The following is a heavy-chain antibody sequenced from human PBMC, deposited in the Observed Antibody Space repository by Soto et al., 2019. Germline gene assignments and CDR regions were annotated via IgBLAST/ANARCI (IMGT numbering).Heavy chain of an antibody. Sequence: SETLSLTCAVYGESFSGYIWTWIRQTPGKGLQWIGQINHSGSAYYNPSLKSRVTISVHTSNSQFSLELSSVTAADTAVYYCARGLNTGNHYSGGWYYFDSWGQGTQVTVSS. V-gene: IGHV4-34*01. CDR1: GESFSGYI. CDR3: ARGLNTGNHYSGGWYYFDS. J-gene: IGHJ4*02. CDR2: INHSGSA. D-gene: IGHD6-19*01.